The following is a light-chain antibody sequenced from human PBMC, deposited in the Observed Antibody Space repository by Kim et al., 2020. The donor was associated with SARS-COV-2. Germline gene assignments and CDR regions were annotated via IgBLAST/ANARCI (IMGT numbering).Light chain of an antibody. CDR2: YAS. CDR1: SVRSKS. Sequence: PGKTAGVSCGGNSVRSKSVHRYQQKSGQAPVLVIYYASDRPSGIPERFSGSNSGNTATLTISRVEAGDEADYYCQVWDSSSDHRVVFGGGTKLSVL. J-gene: IGLJ2*01. CDR3: QVWDSSSDHRVV. V-gene: IGLV3-21*04.